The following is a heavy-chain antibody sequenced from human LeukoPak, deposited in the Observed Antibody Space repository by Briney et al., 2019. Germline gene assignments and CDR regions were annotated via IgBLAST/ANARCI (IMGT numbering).Heavy chain of an antibody. CDR2: ISGDGAPT. D-gene: IGHD3-9*01. CDR3: ARDWDYDILTGYFAYYGMDV. Sequence: GGSLRLSCAASGFPFSSYAMTWVRQAPGKGLEWVSSISGDGAPTYHADSVKGRFTISRDNAKNSLYLQMNSLRAEDTAVYYCARDWDYDILTGYFAYYGMDVWGQGTTVTVSS. J-gene: IGHJ6*02. CDR1: GFPFSSYA. V-gene: IGHV3-23*01.